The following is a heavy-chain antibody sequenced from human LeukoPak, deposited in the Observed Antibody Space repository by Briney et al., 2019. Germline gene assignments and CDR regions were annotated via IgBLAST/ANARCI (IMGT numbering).Heavy chain of an antibody. D-gene: IGHD3-9*01. J-gene: IGHJ5*02. CDR2: ISYDGSNK. CDR3: ARETDYYDILTGPNFDP. CDR1: GFTFNNFA. Sequence: GGSLRLSCAASGFTFNNFAMHWVRQAPGKGLEWVAVISYDGSNKYYADSVKGRFTISRDNSKNTLYLQMNSLRAEDTAVYYCARETDYYDILTGPNFDPWGQGTLVTVSS. V-gene: IGHV3-30*04.